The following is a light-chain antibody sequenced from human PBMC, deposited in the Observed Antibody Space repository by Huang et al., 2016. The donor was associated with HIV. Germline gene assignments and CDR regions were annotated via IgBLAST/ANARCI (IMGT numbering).Light chain of an antibody. V-gene: IGKV3-15*01. CDR3: QQYNKWPRT. J-gene: IGKJ3*01. CDR2: GAS. Sequence: EIVMTQSPATLYVSPGERATLSCRASQSVTGNLAWYQHKPGQPPRLLIYGASTRAAGAAARFNASGSGTEFNLTNNSLQSEDFAVYYCQQYNKWPRTFGPGTKVDVK. CDR1: QSVTGN.